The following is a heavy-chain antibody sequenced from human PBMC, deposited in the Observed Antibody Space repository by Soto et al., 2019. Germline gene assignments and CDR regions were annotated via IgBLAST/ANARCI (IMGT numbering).Heavy chain of an antibody. Sequence: GASVKVSCKASGGTFSSYTISWMRQAPGQGLEWMGRIIPILGIANYAQKFQGRVTITADKSTSTAYMELSSLRSEDTAVYYCAREGSSGWYYFDNWGQGTLVTVSS. CDR1: GGTFSSYT. V-gene: IGHV1-69*04. CDR3: AREGSSGWYYFDN. J-gene: IGHJ4*02. D-gene: IGHD6-19*01. CDR2: IIPILGIA.